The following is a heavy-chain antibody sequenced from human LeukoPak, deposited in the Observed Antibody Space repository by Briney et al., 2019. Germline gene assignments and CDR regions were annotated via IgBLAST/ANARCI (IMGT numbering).Heavy chain of an antibody. CDR1: GYTLTSYD. J-gene: IGHJ4*02. CDR2: INPNSGGT. V-gene: IGHV1-2*02. Sequence: ASVKVSCKASGYTLTSYDINWVRQAPGQGLEWMGWINPNSGGTNYAQKFQGRVTMTRDTSISTAYMELSSLRSEDTAVYYCARGESGTYYDFWSGYPVYYFDYWGQGTLVTVSS. CDR3: ARGESGTYYDFWSGYPVYYFDY. D-gene: IGHD3-3*01.